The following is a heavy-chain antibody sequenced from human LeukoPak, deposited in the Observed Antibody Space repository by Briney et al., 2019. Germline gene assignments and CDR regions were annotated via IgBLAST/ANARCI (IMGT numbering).Heavy chain of an antibody. Sequence: PSETLSLTCAVYGGSFSGYYWSWIRQPPGKGLEWIGEINHSGSINYNPSLKSRVTISVDTSKNQFSLKLSSVTAADTAVYYCARDSSEIIAAAGTYYYYGMDVWGQGTRSPSP. CDR3: ARDSSEIIAAAGTYYYYGMDV. CDR1: GGSFSGYY. J-gene: IGHJ6*02. CDR2: INHSGSI. D-gene: IGHD6-13*01. V-gene: IGHV4-34*01.